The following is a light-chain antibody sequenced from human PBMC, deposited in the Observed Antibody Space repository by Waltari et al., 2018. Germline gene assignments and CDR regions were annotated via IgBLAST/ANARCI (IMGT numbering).Light chain of an antibody. V-gene: IGLV2-14*01. J-gene: IGLJ3*02. CDR1: RSYLGAYL. Sequence: QSALTQPASVSGSPGQSSTISGTGIRSYLGAYLVSWYQHHPGKAPKLMIYEVGSRPPGVSNRFSGSKSGNTASLTISGLQAEDEADYYCLSYTTSDILGVFGGGTKLTVL. CDR2: EVG. CDR3: LSYTTSDILGV.